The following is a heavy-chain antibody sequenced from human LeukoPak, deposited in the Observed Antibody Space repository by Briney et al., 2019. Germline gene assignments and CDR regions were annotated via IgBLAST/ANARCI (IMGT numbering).Heavy chain of an antibody. D-gene: IGHD6-19*01. CDR2: ISAYNGNT. CDR1: GYTFTSYG. Sequence: ASVKVSCKASGYTFTSYGISWVRQAPGQGLEWMGWISAYNGNTNYAQKLQGRVTMTTDTSTSTAYMELRSLRSDDTAVYYCARAGKMTSAPYSSGWYADSVYFDYWGQGTLVTVSS. J-gene: IGHJ4*02. V-gene: IGHV1-18*01. CDR3: ARAGKMTSAPYSSGWYADSVYFDY.